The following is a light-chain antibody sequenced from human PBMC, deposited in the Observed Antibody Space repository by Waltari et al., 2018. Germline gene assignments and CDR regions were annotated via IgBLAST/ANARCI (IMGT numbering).Light chain of an antibody. Sequence: SRYDHHSGKAPNLMIYEGSKRPAGVSNRYAGSKSVNTASLSISGLQAEDEADYYCCSYAGSSGLFGGGTKRTVL. CDR2: EGS. V-gene: IGLV2-23*01. CDR3: CSYAGSSGL. J-gene: IGLJ3*02.